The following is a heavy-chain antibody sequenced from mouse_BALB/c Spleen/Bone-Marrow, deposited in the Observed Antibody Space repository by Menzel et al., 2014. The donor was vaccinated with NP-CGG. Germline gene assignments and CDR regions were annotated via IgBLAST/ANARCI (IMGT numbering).Heavy chain of an antibody. CDR2: INPGSGAT. V-gene: IGHV1-54*01. CDR3: AREHGDY. CDR1: GYAFTNYL. J-gene: IGHJ4*01. Sequence: VMLVESGAGLVRPGTSVKVSCKASGYAFTNYLIEWVKQRPGQGLEWIGVINPGSGATDYNEKFEGKATLTADKSSSTAYMHLSSLTSDDSAVYFCAREHGDYWGQGTSVTVSS.